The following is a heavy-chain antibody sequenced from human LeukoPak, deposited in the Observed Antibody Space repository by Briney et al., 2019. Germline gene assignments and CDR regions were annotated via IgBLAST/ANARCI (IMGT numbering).Heavy chain of an antibody. J-gene: IGHJ4*02. D-gene: IGHD3-3*01. CDR2: VHLDGRT. V-gene: IGHV4-4*02. CDR3: AREGGFYRPLDY. Sequence: SETLSLTCGVSGGSVINTNWWTWVRQPPGKGLEWVWEVHLDGRTNYNPSLESRLTMSVDVSENQVSLKLTSVTAADTAVYYYAREGGFYRPLDYSGQGTLVTVSS. CDR1: GGSVINTNW.